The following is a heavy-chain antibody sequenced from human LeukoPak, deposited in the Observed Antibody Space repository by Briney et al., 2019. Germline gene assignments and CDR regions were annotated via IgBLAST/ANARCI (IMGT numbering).Heavy chain of an antibody. CDR3: ARGTSYARSSFDY. J-gene: IGHJ4*02. CDR1: EFTFSSYG. Sequence: GRSLRLSCAASEFTFSSYGMHWVRQAPGKGLEWVAVIWYDGSNKYYADSVKGRFTISRDNSKNTLYLQMNSLRAEDTAVYYCARGTSYARSSFDYWGQGTLVTVSS. CDR2: IWYDGSNK. D-gene: IGHD5-18*01. V-gene: IGHV3-33*01.